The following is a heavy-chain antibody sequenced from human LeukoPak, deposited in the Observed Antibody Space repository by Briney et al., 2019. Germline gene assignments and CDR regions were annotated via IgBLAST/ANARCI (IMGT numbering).Heavy chain of an antibody. D-gene: IGHD3-10*01. J-gene: IGHJ4*02. V-gene: IGHV3-23*01. Sequence: PGGSLRLSCAASGFTFSSYAMSWVRQAPERGLEWVSAISGSGGSTYYADSVKGRFTISRDNSKNTLYLQMNSLRAEDTAVYYCAKGDVLLWFGELTWGQGTLVTVPS. CDR1: GFTFSSYA. CDR3: AKGDVLLWFGELT. CDR2: ISGSGGST.